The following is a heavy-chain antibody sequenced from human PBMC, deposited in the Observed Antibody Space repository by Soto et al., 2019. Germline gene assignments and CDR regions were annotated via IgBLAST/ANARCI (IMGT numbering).Heavy chain of an antibody. D-gene: IGHD2-21*02. Sequence: QAQLVQSGAEVKKPGASVKVSCKTSGYTFTAYYIHWVRQAPGHGLEWVGWINPKTGDTKYAQKFQGRVTMTGDPSITTAYMELGRLRSDDTAVYYCARQLAYCGGDCYTEPIDYWGQGTLVTVSS. J-gene: IGHJ4*02. CDR1: GYTFTAYY. V-gene: IGHV1-2*02. CDR2: INPKTGDT. CDR3: ARQLAYCGGDCYTEPIDY.